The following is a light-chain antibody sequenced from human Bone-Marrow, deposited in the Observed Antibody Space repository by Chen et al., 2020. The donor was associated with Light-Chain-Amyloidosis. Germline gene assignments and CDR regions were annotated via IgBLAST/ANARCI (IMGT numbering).Light chain of an antibody. V-gene: IGLV3-21*02. J-gene: IGLJ3*02. CDR1: NIGSTS. CDR3: QVWDRSSARPV. CDR2: DDS. Sequence: SYVLTQPSSVLVAPGQPVTIACGGNNIGSTSVHWYQTTPGQAPLLVVYDDSDRPSGIPERLSGSNSGNTATLTISRDEAGEEADYYCQVWDRSSARPVFGGETKLTVL.